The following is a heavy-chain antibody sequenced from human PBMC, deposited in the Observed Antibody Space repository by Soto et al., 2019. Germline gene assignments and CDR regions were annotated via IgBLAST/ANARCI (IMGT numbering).Heavy chain of an antibody. CDR2: ISYDGSNK. D-gene: IGHD1-26*01. Sequence: QVQLVESGGGVVQPGRSLRLSCAASGFTFSSYGMHWVRQAPGKGLEWVAVISYDGSNKYYADSVKGRFTISRDNSKNTLYLQMNSLRAEDTAVYYCAKRDGGSGSPTPWGQGTLVTVSS. CDR3: AKRDGGSGSPTP. V-gene: IGHV3-30*18. J-gene: IGHJ5*02. CDR1: GFTFSSYG.